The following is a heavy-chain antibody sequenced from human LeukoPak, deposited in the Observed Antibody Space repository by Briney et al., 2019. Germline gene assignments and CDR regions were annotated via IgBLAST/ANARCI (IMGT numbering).Heavy chain of an antibody. CDR3: ATASSGWYWYFDY. J-gene: IGHJ4*02. Sequence: GGSLRLSCAASGFTFSSYAMSWVRQAPGKGLEWVSTIVGTGGSTYYADSVKGRFTISRDNSKNTLHLQMNSLRADDTAVYYCATASSGWYWYFDYWGQGFLVTVSS. V-gene: IGHV3-23*01. D-gene: IGHD6-19*01. CDR2: IVGTGGST. CDR1: GFTFSSYA.